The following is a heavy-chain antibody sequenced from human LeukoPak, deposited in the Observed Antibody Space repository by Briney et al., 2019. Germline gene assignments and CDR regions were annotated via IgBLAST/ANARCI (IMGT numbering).Heavy chain of an antibody. J-gene: IGHJ4*02. CDR2: INPSGGST. CDR3: ARGGRGLWDYGSGIRRRFDY. Sequence: ASVKVSCKASGYTFTSYYMHRVRQAPGQGLEWMGIINPSGGSTSYAQKFQGRVTMTRDTSTSTVYMELSSLRSEDMAVYYCARGGRGLWDYGSGIRRRFDYWGQGTLVTVSS. V-gene: IGHV1-46*01. D-gene: IGHD3-10*01. CDR1: GYTFTSYY.